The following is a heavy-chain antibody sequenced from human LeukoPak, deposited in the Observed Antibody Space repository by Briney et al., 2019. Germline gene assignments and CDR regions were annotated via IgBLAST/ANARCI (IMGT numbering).Heavy chain of an antibody. D-gene: IGHD5-18*01. CDR1: GGSISSDTYY. CDR2: IYISGTT. CDR3: AGYTRVATAYKLYDP. J-gene: IGHJ5*02. Sequence: PSETLSLTCTVSGGSISSDTYYWSWIRQPAGKGLEWIGRIYISGTTNYNPSLKSRVTMSVDTSKNQFSLELSSVTAADTAVYYCAGYTRVATAYKLYDPWGQGILVTVSS. V-gene: IGHV4-61*02.